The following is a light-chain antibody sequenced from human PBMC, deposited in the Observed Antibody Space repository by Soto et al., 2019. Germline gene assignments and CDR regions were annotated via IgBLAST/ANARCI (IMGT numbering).Light chain of an antibody. V-gene: IGKV3-20*01. CDR2: GAS. CDR1: QSVNSNF. CDR3: QQYGSSPFT. J-gene: IGKJ3*01. Sequence: EIVLTQSPGTLSVSPGERVTLSCRASQSVNSNFLAWYQQRPGQAPRLLLFGASYRATGIPDRFSGSGSGTDFTLTISRLEAEDFAVYYCQQYGSSPFTFGPGTKVDIK.